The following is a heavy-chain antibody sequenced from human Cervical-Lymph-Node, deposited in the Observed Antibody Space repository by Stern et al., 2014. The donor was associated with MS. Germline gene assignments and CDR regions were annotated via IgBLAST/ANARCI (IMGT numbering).Heavy chain of an antibody. CDR1: GFTFSSYG. V-gene: IGHV3-30*18. Sequence: VQLVESGGGVVQPGRSLRLSCAASGFTFSSYGMHWVRQAPGKGLEWVAVISYDGSNKYYADSVKGRFTISRDNSKNTLYLQMNSLRAEDTAVYYCAKDRSWSLDYWGQGTLVTVSS. CDR2: ISYDGSNK. D-gene: IGHD6-13*01. CDR3: AKDRSWSLDY. J-gene: IGHJ4*02.